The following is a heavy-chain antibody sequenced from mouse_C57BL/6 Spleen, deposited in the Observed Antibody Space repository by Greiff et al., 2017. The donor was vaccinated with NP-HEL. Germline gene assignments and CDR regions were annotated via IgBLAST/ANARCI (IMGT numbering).Heavy chain of an antibody. CDR3: ARDDGYYQYFDY. CDR2: INPNNGGT. Sequence: VHVKQSGPELVKPGASVKMSCKASGYTFTDYNMHWVKQSHGKSLEWIGYINPNNGGTSYNQKFKGKATLTVNKSSSAAYMELRSLTSEDSAVYYCARDDGYYQYFDYWGQGTTLTVSS. CDR1: GYTFTDYN. J-gene: IGHJ2*01. D-gene: IGHD2-3*01. V-gene: IGHV1-22*01.